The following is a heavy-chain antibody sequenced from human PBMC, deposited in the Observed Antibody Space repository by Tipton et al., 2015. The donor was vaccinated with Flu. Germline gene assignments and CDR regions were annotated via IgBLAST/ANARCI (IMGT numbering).Heavy chain of an antibody. CDR3: AKDIGSPYDFWSGLSGGFDY. J-gene: IGHJ4*02. V-gene: IGHV3-9*01. CDR2: ISWNSGSI. CDR1: GFTFDDYA. Sequence: SLRLSCAASGFTFDDYAMHWVRQAPGKGLEWVSGISWNSGSIGYADSVKGRFTISRDNAKNSLYLQMNSLRAEDTALYYCAKDIGSPYDFWSGLSGGFDYWGQGTLVTVSS. D-gene: IGHD3-3*01.